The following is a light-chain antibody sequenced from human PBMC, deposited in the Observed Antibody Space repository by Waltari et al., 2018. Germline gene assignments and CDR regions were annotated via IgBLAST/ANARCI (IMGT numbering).Light chain of an antibody. V-gene: IGKV1-39*01. CDR2: GAS. CDR1: QNIADY. Sequence: DIQMTQSPSSLSASVGDRVTITCRASQNIADYLIWYQEKPGEAPKLLIWGASSLQRGVPSRFSGSGSGTDFTLTISSLHPEDFATYYCQQSYSTPYTFGQGTELDIK. CDR3: QQSYSTPYT. J-gene: IGKJ2*01.